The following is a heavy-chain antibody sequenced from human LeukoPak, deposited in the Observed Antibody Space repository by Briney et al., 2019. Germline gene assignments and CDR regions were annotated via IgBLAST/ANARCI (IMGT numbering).Heavy chain of an antibody. CDR3: ARLIMITFGGVIAYDAFDI. J-gene: IGHJ3*02. Sequence: SGTLSLTCAVSGGSIISGNWWSWVRQPPGKGLEWIGEIYHSGRTNYNPSLKSRVTISLDKSKNQFSLNLSSVTAADTALYYCARLIMITFGGVIAYDAFDIWGQGTMVTVSS. CDR1: GGSIISGNW. V-gene: IGHV4-4*02. D-gene: IGHD3-16*02. CDR2: IYHSGRT.